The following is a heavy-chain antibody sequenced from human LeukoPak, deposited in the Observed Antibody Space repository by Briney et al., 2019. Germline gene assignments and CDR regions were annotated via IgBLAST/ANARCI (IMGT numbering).Heavy chain of an antibody. J-gene: IGHJ6*04. V-gene: IGHV3-30*04. CDR2: IQYDGSNK. CDR3: AELGITMIGGV. Sequence: SCKASGYTFTGYYMHWVRQAPGKGLEWVAYIQYDGSNKQYADSVRGRFTISRDNAKNSLYLQMNSLRAEDTAVYYCAELGITMIGGVWGKGTTVTISS. D-gene: IGHD3-10*02. CDR1: GYTFTGYY.